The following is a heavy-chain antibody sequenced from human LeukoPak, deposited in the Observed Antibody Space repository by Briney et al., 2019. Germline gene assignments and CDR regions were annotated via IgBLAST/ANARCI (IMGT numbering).Heavy chain of an antibody. CDR3: ARDNDYGGNSADY. D-gene: IGHD4-23*01. CDR2: ISGTSSYI. J-gene: IGHJ4*02. CDR1: GLTFSSYS. V-gene: IGHV3-21*01. Sequence: GGSLRLSCAASGLTFSSYSINWVRQAPGKGLEWVSSISGTSSYISYRDSVKGRFTISRDNAKKSVYLQMNSLRAEDTAVYYCARDNDYGGNSADYWGQGTLVTVSS.